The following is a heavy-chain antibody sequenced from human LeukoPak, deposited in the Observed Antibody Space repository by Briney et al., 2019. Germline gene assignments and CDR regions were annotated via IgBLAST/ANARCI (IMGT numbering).Heavy chain of an antibody. Sequence: SETLSLTCTVSGGSISSGGYYWSWIRQHPGKGLEWIGYIYYSGSTYYNPSLKSRVTISVDTSKNQFSLKLSSVTAADTAVYYCARAIRLQGWFDPWGQGTLVTVSS. CDR2: IYYSGST. CDR3: ARAIRLQGWFDP. D-gene: IGHD3-16*01. CDR1: GGSISSGGYY. J-gene: IGHJ5*02. V-gene: IGHV4-31*03.